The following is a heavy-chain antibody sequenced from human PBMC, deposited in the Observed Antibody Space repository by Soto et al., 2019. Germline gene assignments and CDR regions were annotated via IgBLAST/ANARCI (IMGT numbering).Heavy chain of an antibody. D-gene: IGHD2-2*01. Sequence: QVQLVQSGAEVKKPGSSVKVSCKASGGTFSSYAISWVRQAPGQGLEWMGGIIPIFGTANYAQKFQGRVTITADESTSTAYMELSSLRSEDTAVYYCARDPYCSSTSCPPYYYGMAVWGQGTTVTVSS. CDR2: IIPIFGTA. CDR1: GGTFSSYA. V-gene: IGHV1-69*01. CDR3: ARDPYCSSTSCPPYYYGMAV. J-gene: IGHJ6*02.